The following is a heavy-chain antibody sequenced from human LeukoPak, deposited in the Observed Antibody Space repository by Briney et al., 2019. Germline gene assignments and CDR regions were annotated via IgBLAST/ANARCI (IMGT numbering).Heavy chain of an antibody. CDR3: AKGGSGGITMIVVVITYFDY. V-gene: IGHV4-59*01. CDR2: IYYSGST. CDR1: GGSISSYY. Sequence: ASETLSLTCTVSGGSISSYYWSWIRQPPGKRLEWIGYIYYSGSTNYNPSPKSRVTISVDTSKNQFSLKLSSVTAADTAVYYCAKGGSGGITMIVVVITYFDYWGQGTLVTVSS. J-gene: IGHJ4*02. D-gene: IGHD3-22*01.